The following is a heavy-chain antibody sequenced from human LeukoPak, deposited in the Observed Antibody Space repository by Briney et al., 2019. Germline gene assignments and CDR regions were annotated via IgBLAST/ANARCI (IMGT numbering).Heavy chain of an antibody. CDR1: GFTFSSYV. CDR3: ARGPYDYSNYVRFDP. J-gene: IGHJ5*02. V-gene: IGHV3-30*02. CDR2: IRYDGSNK. D-gene: IGHD4-11*01. Sequence: GGSLRLSCAASGFTFSSYVMHWVRQAPGKGLEWVAFIRYDGSNKYYADSVKGRFTISRDNSKNTLYLQMNSLRAEDTAVFYCARGPYDYSNYVRFDPWGQGTLVTVSS.